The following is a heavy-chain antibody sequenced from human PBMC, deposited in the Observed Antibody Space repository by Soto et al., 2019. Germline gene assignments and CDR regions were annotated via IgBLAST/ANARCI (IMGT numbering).Heavy chain of an antibody. V-gene: IGHV3-30-3*01. J-gene: IGHJ4*02. CDR1: GFTFSSYA. CDR2: ISYDGSNK. D-gene: IGHD1-26*01. Sequence: QVQLVESGGGVVQPGRSLRLSCAASGFTFSSYAMHWVRQAPGKGLEWVAVISYDGSNKYYADSVKGRFTISRDNPRNTLYLQMNSLRAEDTAVYYCARDVERSYLYWGQGTLVTVSS. CDR3: ARDVERSYLY.